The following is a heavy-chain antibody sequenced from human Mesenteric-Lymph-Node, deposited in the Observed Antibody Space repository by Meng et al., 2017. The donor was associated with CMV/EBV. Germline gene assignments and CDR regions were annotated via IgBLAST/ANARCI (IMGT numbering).Heavy chain of an antibody. CDR1: GFTFNRYV. J-gene: IGHJ4*02. CDR2: IRYEADIK. D-gene: IGHD6-19*01. Sequence: GESLKISCTGSGFTFNRYVMHWVRQTPGKGLEWVAFIRYEADIKYYEDSMKGRFTISRDNSKNTVYLQMNSLRPDDTDVYYCGRDLNSSGWSPRNTIGYWGQGTLVTVSS. V-gene: IGHV3-30*02. CDR3: GRDLNSSGWSPRNTIGY.